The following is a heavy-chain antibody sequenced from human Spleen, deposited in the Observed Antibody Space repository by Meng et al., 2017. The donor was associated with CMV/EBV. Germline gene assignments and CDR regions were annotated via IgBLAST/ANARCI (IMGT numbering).Heavy chain of an antibody. J-gene: IGHJ2*01. Sequence: VQLQWLGPGLVKPSQPLSLTCTVSGGSISSGDYYWSWIRQPPGKGLEWIGYIYYSGSTYYNPSLKSRVTISVDTSKNQFSLKLSSVTAADTAVYYCARENIVVVPDWYFDLWGRGTLVTVSS. CDR3: ARENIVVVPDWYFDL. D-gene: IGHD2-2*01. V-gene: IGHV4-30-4*08. CDR1: GGSISSGDYY. CDR2: IYYSGST.